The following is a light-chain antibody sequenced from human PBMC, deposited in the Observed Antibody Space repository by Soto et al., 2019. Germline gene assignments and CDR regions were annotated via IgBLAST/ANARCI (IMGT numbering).Light chain of an antibody. V-gene: IGKV3-20*01. J-gene: IGKJ1*01. CDR2: GAS. CDR1: QSVSNNY. CDR3: QQYGSSGT. Sequence: ASQSVSNNYLAWYQQKPGQAPRLLIYGASNRATSIPDRFSGSGSGTDFTLTISRLEPEDFAVYYCQQYGSSGTFGQGTKVDI.